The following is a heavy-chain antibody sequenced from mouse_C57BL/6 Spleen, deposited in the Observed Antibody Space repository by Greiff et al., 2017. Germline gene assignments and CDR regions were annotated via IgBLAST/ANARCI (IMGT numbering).Heavy chain of an antibody. CDR2: ISGGGGNT. CDR3: ARHGYYGSSYFYAMDY. CDR1: GFTFSSYT. D-gene: IGHD1-1*01. J-gene: IGHJ4*01. Sequence: EVNVVESGGGLVKPGGSLKLSCAASGFTFSSYTMSWVRQTPEKRLEWVATISGGGGNTYYPDSVKGRFTISRDNAKNTLYLQMSSLRSEDTALYYCARHGYYGSSYFYAMDYWGQGTSVTVSS. V-gene: IGHV5-9*01.